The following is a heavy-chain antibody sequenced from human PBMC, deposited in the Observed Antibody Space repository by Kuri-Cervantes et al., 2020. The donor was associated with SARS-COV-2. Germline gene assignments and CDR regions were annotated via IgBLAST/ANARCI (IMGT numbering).Heavy chain of an antibody. V-gene: IGHV1-2*02. CDR1: GYTFTGYY. CDR2: INPNSGGT. D-gene: IGHD3-3*01. J-gene: IGHJ6*02. CDR3: ARDTYYDFWSGYQPHPYGMDV. Sequence: ASVKVSCKASGYTFTGYYMHWVRQAPGQGLEWMGWINPNSGGTNYAQKFQGRVTMTRDTSISTAYMELSRLRSDDTAVYYCARDTYYDFWSGYQPHPYGMDVWGQGTTVTVSS.